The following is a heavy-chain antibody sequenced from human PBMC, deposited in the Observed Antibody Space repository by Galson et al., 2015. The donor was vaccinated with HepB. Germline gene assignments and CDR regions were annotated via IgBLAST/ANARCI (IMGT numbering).Heavy chain of an antibody. CDR3: ARQRITMVRGVIVPDAFDI. CDR1: GYSFTSYW. CDR2: IDPSDSYT. J-gene: IGHJ3*02. D-gene: IGHD3-10*01. Sequence: QSGAEVKKPGESLRISCKGSGYSFTSYWISWVRQMPGKGLEWMGRIDPSDSYTNYSPSFQGHVTISADKSISTAYLQWSSLKASDTAMYYCARQRITMVRGVIVPDAFDIWGQGTMVTVSS. V-gene: IGHV5-10-1*01.